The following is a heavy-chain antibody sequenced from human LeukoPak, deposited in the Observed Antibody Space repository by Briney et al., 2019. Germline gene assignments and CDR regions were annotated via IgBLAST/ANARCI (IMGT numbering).Heavy chain of an antibody. V-gene: IGHV4-59*01. CDR1: GGSLSSYY. J-gene: IGHJ6*02. CDR2: IYYSGST. D-gene: IGHD1-1*01. Sequence: PSETLSLTCTVSGGSLSSYYWSWIRQPPGKGLEWIGYIYYSGSTNYNPSLKSRVTISVDTSKNQFSLKLSSVTAADTAVYYCAREGRLYYGMDVWGQGTTVTVSS. CDR3: AREGRLYYGMDV.